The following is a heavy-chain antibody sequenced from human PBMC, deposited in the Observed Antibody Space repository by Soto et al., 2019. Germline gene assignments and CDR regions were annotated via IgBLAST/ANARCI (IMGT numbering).Heavy chain of an antibody. CDR3: AKERATTTAFDY. D-gene: IGHD4-17*01. V-gene: IGHV3-23*01. Sequence: RGSLILGCASSGFTFSRDGMSWVRQAPGKGLEWVSLITDNGGSTYYADSVKGRFTISRDNTKNTLFLQMNSLRAEDTSVYYCAKERATTTAFDYWGQGALVTVSS. J-gene: IGHJ4*02. CDR2: ITDNGGST. CDR1: GFTFSRDG.